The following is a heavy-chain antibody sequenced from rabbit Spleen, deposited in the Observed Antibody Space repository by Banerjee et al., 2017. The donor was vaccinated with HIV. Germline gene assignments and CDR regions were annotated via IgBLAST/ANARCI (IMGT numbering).Heavy chain of an antibody. CDR3: AMGTGRSIASYGMDL. Sequence: QSLVESGGDLVKPGASLILTCTASAFSFSSSDYMCWVRQAPGKGLEWISCIAGSSSGFAYSASWGRSRFSCSKTSSSTVTLRMTSVTVAGTATYFCAMGTGRSIASYGMDLWAKGTLVPVS. V-gene: IGHV1S40*01. J-gene: IGHJ6*01. D-gene: IGHD7-1*01. CDR1: AFSFSSSDY. CDR2: IAGSSSGFA.